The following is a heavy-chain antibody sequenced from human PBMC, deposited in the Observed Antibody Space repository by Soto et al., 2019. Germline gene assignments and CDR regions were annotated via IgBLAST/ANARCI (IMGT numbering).Heavy chain of an antibody. CDR2: INQDGSEA. V-gene: IGHV3-7*05. CDR1: GFTLASEW. J-gene: IGHJ4*02. CDR3: APRPG. Sequence: GGSLRLSCVVSGFTLASEWVDWVRQAPGKGLEWVANINQDGSEAFYVDSVKGRFTISRDNAKNSVFLQMNGLRAEDTAVYFCAPRPGWGQGTLVTVSS.